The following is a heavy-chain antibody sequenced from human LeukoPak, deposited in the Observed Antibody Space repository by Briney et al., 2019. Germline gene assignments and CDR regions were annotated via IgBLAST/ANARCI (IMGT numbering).Heavy chain of an antibody. CDR3: AREEYSSDWYGHDS. Sequence: KPSQTLSLTCTVSGGSISNNHYYWAWIRQPPGRGLEWIGSIYYTGTTFDNPSLKSRVTLSVDTSKNQFSLRLTSVTAADTAFYYCAREEYSSDWYGHDSWGQGTLVTVSS. CDR2: IYYTGTT. J-gene: IGHJ4*02. CDR1: GGSISNNHYY. V-gene: IGHV4-39*07. D-gene: IGHD6-13*01.